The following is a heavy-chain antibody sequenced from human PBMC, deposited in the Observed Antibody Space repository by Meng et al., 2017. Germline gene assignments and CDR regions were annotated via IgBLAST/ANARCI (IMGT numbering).Heavy chain of an antibody. J-gene: IGHJ4*02. D-gene: IGHD5-18*01. CDR2: INHSGST. V-gene: IGHV4-34*01. Sequence: SETLSLTCAVYVVSFSGYYWRWIRQPPGKGLEWIGEINHSGSTNYNPPLKSPVTISVDTSKNQFSLKLSSVTAADTAVYYCARKRGYSYGYGVDYWGQGTLVTVSS. CDR3: ARKRGYSYGYGVDY. CDR1: VVSFSGYY.